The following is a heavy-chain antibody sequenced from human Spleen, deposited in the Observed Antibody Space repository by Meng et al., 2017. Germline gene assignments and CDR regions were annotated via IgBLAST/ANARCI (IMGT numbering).Heavy chain of an antibody. CDR3: ARDARILWRDWLDP. J-gene: IGHJ5*02. V-gene: IGHV1-18*04. CDR2: ISTDNGNR. CDR1: GYKFLNYG. D-gene: IGHD2-15*01. Sequence: ASVKVSCKASGYKFLNYGISWVRQAPGQGLEWMGWISTDNGNRKYAQKFQDRLTMTTDTSTSYAYMELRSLKSDDTAVYYCARDARILWRDWLDPWGQGTLVTVSS.